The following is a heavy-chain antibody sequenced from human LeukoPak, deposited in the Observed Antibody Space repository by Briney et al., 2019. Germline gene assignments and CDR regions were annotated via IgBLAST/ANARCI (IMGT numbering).Heavy chain of an antibody. V-gene: IGHV3-21*01. Sequence: GGSLRLSCAASGFTFSSYSMNWVRQAPGKGLEWVSSISSSSSYIYYADSVKGRFTISRDNAKNSLYLQMNTLRAEDTAVYYCARAGWDYGDYRGGLYAFDIWGQGTMVTVSS. CDR1: GFTFSSYS. J-gene: IGHJ3*02. D-gene: IGHD4-17*01. CDR2: ISSSSSYI. CDR3: ARAGWDYGDYRGGLYAFDI.